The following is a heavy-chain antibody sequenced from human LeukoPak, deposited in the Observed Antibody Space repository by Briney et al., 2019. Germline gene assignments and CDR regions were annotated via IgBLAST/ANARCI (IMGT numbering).Heavy chain of an antibody. V-gene: IGHV3-23*01. CDR1: AFTFSTYA. J-gene: IGHJ4*02. D-gene: IGHD3-10*01. CDR2: ISGSGGST. Sequence: EGSLRLSCAASAFTFSTYAMSWVRQAPGKGLEWVSSISGSGGSTDYADSVKGRFTISRDNSKNTLYLQMNSLRAEDTAVYYCAKDLRSGSYAYYFDYWGQGTLVSVSS. CDR3: AKDLRSGSYAYYFDY.